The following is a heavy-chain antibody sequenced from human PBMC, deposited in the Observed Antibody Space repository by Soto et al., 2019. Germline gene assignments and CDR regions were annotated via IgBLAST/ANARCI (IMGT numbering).Heavy chain of an antibody. J-gene: IGHJ3*02. V-gene: IGHV3-23*01. CDR3: AKCLLTAESIIFFGVVAGIDVFYI. D-gene: IGHD3-3*01. CDR2: ISGSGGST. Sequence: GGSLRLSCAASGFTFSSYAMSWVRQAPGKGLEWVSAISGSGGSTYYADPVKGRFTISRDNSKNTLYLQMNSLRAEDTAVYYCAKCLLTAESIIFFGVVAGIDVFYIWSRGTIDT. CDR1: GFTFSSYA.